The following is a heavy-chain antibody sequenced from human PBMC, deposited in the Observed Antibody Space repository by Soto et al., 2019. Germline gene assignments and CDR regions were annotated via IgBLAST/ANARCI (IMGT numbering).Heavy chain of an antibody. CDR2: MYYSGST. Sequence: SETLSLTCTISGDSISISSYYWAWIRQPPGKGLEWIGSMYYSGSTYNNPSLKSRVTISVDTSKNQFSLKLSSVTAADTAVYYCARRIAVAGTFWYFDLWGRGTLVTVSS. V-gene: IGHV4-39*07. CDR3: ARRIAVAGTFWYFDL. D-gene: IGHD6-19*01. J-gene: IGHJ2*01. CDR1: GDSISISSYY.